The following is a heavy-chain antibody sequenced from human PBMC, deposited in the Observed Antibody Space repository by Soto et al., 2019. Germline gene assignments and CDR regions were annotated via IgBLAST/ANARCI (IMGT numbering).Heavy chain of an antibody. J-gene: IGHJ5*02. D-gene: IGHD3-22*01. Sequence: PGGSLRLSCAASGFTFSSYGMHWVRQAPGKGLEWVAVISYDGSNKYYADSVKGRFTISRDNSKNTLYLQMNSLRPEDTAVYYCAKAPHDSSGYYPSNWFDPWGQGTLGTVSS. CDR2: ISYDGSNK. CDR3: AKAPHDSSGYYPSNWFDP. V-gene: IGHV3-30*18. CDR1: GFTFSSYG.